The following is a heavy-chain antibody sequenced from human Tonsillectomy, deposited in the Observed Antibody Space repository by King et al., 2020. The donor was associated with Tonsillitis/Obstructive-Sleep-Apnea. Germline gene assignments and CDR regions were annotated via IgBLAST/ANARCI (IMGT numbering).Heavy chain of an antibody. Sequence: VQLQQWGAGLLKPSETLSLTCAVYGGSFSAYYWSWIRQPPGKGLEWIGEINHSGTTNYNPSLKSRVTISVDTSKNQFSLKLNSLTAADTAVYYCARGDIVVVTTAMSYCYYMDVWGEGTTVTVSS. V-gene: IGHV4-34*01. CDR3: ARGDIVVVTTAMSYCYYMDV. J-gene: IGHJ6*03. D-gene: IGHD2-2*01. CDR2: INHSGTT. CDR1: GGSFSAYY.